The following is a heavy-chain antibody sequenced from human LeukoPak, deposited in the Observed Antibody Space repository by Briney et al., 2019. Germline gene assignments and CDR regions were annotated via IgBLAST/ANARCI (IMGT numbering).Heavy chain of an antibody. V-gene: IGHV4-34*01. CDR1: GGSFSGYH. J-gene: IGHJ5*02. D-gene: IGHD3-10*01. CDR2: INHSGST. CDR3: ARGSPYGRNWFDP. Sequence: PSETLSLTCAVYGGSFSGYHWSWIRQPPGKGLEWIGEINHSGSTNYNPPLKSLVTISLDTSKNQFSLTLSSVTAADTAVYYCARGSPYGRNWFDPWGQGTLVTVSS.